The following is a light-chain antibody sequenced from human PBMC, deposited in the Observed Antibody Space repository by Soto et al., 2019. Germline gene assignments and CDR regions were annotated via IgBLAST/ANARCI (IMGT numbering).Light chain of an antibody. CDR2: GAA. J-gene: IGKJ5*01. Sequence: EIVLTQSPATLSLSPGERSALSFGSSQSVSSNYPSYHQQHPRPATLLINGAATTGANNLPSSCSGRAGRADTITSSSIQYPDFAAFYCRQHNSSSPTFGQGTRLEIK. CDR1: QSVSSN. V-gene: IGKV3-15*01. CDR3: RQHNSSSPT.